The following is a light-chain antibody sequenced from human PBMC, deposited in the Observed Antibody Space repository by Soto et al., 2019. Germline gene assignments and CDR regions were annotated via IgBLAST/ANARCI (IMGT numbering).Light chain of an antibody. Sequence: QSALTQPASVSGSPGQSITISCTGTSSDVGGYDYVSWYQQHPGKAPKRMIYEVSNRPSGVSERFSGSKSGNTASLTISGLQAEDEADYYCSSYRSGNTVVFGGGTKLTVL. J-gene: IGLJ3*02. V-gene: IGLV2-14*01. CDR3: SSYRSGNTVV. CDR1: SSDVGGYDY. CDR2: EVS.